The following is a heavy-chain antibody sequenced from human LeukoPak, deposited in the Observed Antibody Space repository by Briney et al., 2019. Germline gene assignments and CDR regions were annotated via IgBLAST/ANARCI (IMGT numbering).Heavy chain of an antibody. J-gene: IGHJ6*03. CDR2: IYYSGSS. Sequence: SETLSLTCTVSGGSISSSSYYWGWIRQTPGKGLEWIGSIYYSGSSYHNPSLKSRVTISVDTSKNQFSLKLSSVTAADTAVYYCARRLGFYDYYMDVWGKGTTVTVSS. V-gene: IGHV4-39*01. CDR3: ARRLGFYDYYMDV. CDR1: GGSISSSSYY. D-gene: IGHD6-25*01.